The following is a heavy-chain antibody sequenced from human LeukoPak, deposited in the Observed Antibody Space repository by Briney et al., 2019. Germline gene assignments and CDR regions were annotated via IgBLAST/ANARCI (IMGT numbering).Heavy chain of an antibody. CDR1: GGSISSGDYY. Sequence: SETLSLTCTVSGGSISSGDYYWSWIRQPPGKGLEWIGYIYYSGSTYYNPSLKSRVTISVDTSKNQFSLKLSSVTAADTAVYYCARFVDTAMAFGYWGQGTLVTVSS. CDR2: IYYSGST. CDR3: ARFVDTAMAFGY. V-gene: IGHV4-30-4*01. J-gene: IGHJ4*02. D-gene: IGHD5-18*01.